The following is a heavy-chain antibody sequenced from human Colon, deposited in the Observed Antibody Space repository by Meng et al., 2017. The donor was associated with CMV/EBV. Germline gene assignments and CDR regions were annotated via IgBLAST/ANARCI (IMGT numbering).Heavy chain of an antibody. J-gene: IGHJ4*02. CDR2: INWNSDRI. Sequence: GGSLRLSCAASGFTFDTYSMHWVRQAPGKGLEWVSGINWNSDRIHYADSVKGRFTISRDNAKNSLYLQMDSLRAEDTAFYYCAKARGSSTSCSDYWGQGTLVTVSS. CDR1: GFTFDTYS. V-gene: IGHV3-9*01. D-gene: IGHD2-2*01. CDR3: AKARGSSTSCSDY.